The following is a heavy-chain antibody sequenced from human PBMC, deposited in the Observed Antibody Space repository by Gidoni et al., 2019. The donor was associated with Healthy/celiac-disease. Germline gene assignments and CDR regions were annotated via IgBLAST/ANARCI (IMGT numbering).Heavy chain of an antibody. J-gene: IGHJ6*02. Sequence: QVQLVQSGSELKKPGASVKVSCKASGYTFTSYAMNWVRQAPGQGLEWMGWINTNTGNPTYAQGFTGRFVFSLDTSVSTAYLQISSLKAEDTAVYYCARGGKQAYGDYGEKKWRWYYYYGMDVWGQGTTVTVSS. V-gene: IGHV7-4-1*02. CDR2: INTNTGNP. CDR1: GYTFTSYA. D-gene: IGHD4-17*01. CDR3: ARGGKQAYGDYGEKKWRWYYYYGMDV.